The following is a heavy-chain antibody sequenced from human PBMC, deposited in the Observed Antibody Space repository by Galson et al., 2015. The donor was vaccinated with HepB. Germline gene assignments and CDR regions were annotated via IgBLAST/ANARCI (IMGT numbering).Heavy chain of an antibody. Sequence: SLRLSCAASGFTFSSYAMNWVRQAPGKGLEWVSSISGSGGGTHYADSVKGRFTISRDNSKNTLYLQMNSLRAEDTAVYYCAKDAVSSHPSDAFDIWGQGTMVTVSS. J-gene: IGHJ3*02. CDR2: ISGSGGGT. CDR1: GFTFSSYA. D-gene: IGHD5/OR15-5a*01. V-gene: IGHV3-23*01. CDR3: AKDAVSSHPSDAFDI.